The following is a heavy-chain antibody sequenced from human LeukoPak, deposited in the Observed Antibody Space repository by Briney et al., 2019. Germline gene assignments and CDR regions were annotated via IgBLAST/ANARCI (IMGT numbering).Heavy chain of an antibody. CDR2: IIPIFGTA. Sequence: SVKVSCKASGGTFSSYAISWVRQSPGQGLEWMGGIIPIFGTANYAQKFQGRVTITADESTSTAYMELSSLRSEDTAVYYCASRGDGYNRWAFDIWGQGTMVTVSS. V-gene: IGHV1-69*01. D-gene: IGHD5-24*01. CDR3: ASRGDGYNRWAFDI. J-gene: IGHJ3*02. CDR1: GGTFSSYA.